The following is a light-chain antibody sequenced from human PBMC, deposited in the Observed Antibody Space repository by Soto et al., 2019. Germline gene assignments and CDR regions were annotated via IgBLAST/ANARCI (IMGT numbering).Light chain of an antibody. J-gene: IGKJ1*01. Sequence: EIVLTQSPDTLPLFPGERATLSCRASQSVSSTYLAWYQQKLGQAPRLLIFGASSRATGIPDRFSGSGSGTDFTLTISRLEPEDFAVYYCQQYGSSRWTFGQGTKVEIK. CDR3: QQYGSSRWT. CDR2: GAS. CDR1: QSVSSTY. V-gene: IGKV3-20*01.